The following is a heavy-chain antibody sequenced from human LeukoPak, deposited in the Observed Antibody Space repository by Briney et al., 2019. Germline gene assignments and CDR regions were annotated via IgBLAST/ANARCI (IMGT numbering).Heavy chain of an antibody. J-gene: IGHJ4*02. CDR2: VYNSGTT. V-gene: IGHV4-4*07. D-gene: IGHD1-14*01. CDR3: ARQSPWYVTDY. Sequence: SETLSLTCTVSGASISSYFWNWIRQPAGKGLEWIGRVYNSGTTNYNPSLKSRATMSVDTSKNQFSLKLSSVTAADTAVYFCARQSPWYVTDYWGQGTLVTVSS. CDR1: GASISSYF.